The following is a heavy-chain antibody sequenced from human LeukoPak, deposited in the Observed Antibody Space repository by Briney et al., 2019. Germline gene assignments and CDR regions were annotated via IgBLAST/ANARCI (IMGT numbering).Heavy chain of an antibody. J-gene: IGHJ4*02. D-gene: IGHD4-11*01. CDR3: AKGIPVTPREYYFDC. V-gene: IGHV3-23*01. CDR2: ITGNGAST. CDR1: GFTFSNYA. Sequence: PGGSLRLSCAASGFTFSNYAMSWVRQAPGKGLEWVSTITGNGASTFYADSVKGRFTISRDNSKNTLYLQMNSLRAEDTAVYYCAKGIPVTPREYYFDCWGQGTLVTVSS.